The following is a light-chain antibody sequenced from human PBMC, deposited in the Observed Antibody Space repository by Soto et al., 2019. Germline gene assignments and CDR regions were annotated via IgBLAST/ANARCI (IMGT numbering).Light chain of an antibody. CDR3: SSYTSSSTLRV. Sequence: QSVLTQSASVSGSPGQSITISCTGTSSDVGGYNYVSWYQQHPGKAPKLMIYDVSNRPSGVSNRFSGSKSGNTASLTISGLQAEDEADYYCSSYTSSSTLRVFGGGTKLTVL. CDR1: SSDVGGYNY. J-gene: IGLJ3*02. V-gene: IGLV2-14*01. CDR2: DVS.